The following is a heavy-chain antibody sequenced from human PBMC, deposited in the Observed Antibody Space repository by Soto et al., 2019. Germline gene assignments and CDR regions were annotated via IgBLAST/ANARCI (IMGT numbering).Heavy chain of an antibody. J-gene: IGHJ6*02. CDR1: GGSISSGGYS. V-gene: IGHV4-30-2*06. CDR3: ARDYYGMDV. CDR2: TYQSGSA. Sequence: QLQLQESGSGLVKPSQTLSLTCTVSGGSISSGGYSWTWIRQSPGKGLEWIGCTYQSGSAYYNPSLKSRVTISVDRSKNHFSLNLTCVTAADTAVYYCARDYYGMDVWGQGTTVTVSS.